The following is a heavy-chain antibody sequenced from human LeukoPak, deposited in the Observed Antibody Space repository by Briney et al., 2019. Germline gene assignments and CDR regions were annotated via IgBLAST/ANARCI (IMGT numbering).Heavy chain of an antibody. CDR3: ASLHMGITIIGVVSSRENAFDI. J-gene: IGHJ3*02. D-gene: IGHD3-3*01. CDR1: GYTFTGYY. V-gene: IGHV1-2*02. CDR2: INPNSGGT. Sequence: ASVTVSFKASGYTFTGYYMHWVRQAPGQGLEWMGWINPNSGGTNYAQKFQGRVTRTRDTSISTAYMELSRLRSDDTAVYYCASLHMGITIIGVVSSRENAFDIWGQGTMVTVSS.